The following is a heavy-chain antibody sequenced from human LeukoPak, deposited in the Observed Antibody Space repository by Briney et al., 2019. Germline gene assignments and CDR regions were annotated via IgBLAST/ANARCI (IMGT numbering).Heavy chain of an antibody. CDR1: GGSFSGYY. CDR3: ARENEYSSSWSNWFDP. CDR2: INHSGST. Sequence: SETLSLTCAVYGGSFSGYYWSWIRQPPGKGLEWIGEINHSGSTNYNPSLKSRVTISVDTSKNQFSLKLSSVTAADTAVYYCARENEYSSSWSNWFDPWGQGTLVTVSS. D-gene: IGHD6-13*01. V-gene: IGHV4-34*01. J-gene: IGHJ5*02.